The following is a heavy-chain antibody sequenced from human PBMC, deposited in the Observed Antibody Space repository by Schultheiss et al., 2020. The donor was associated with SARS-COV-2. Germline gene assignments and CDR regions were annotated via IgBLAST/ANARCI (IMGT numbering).Heavy chain of an antibody. CDR1: GFTFSSYG. J-gene: IGHJ4*02. V-gene: IGHV3-30*18. D-gene: IGHD6-19*01. Sequence: GGSLRLSCAASGFTFSSYGMHWVRQAPGKGLEWVAVISYDGSNKYYADFVKGRFTISRDNSKNTLYLQMNSLRAEDTAVYYCAKLREWLDSDYWGQGTLVTVSS. CDR2: ISYDGSNK. CDR3: AKLREWLDSDY.